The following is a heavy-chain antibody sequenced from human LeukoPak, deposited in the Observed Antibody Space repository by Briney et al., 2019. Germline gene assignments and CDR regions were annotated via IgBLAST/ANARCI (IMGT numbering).Heavy chain of an antibody. V-gene: IGHV3-66*01. D-gene: IGHD3-9*01. Sequence: GGSLRLSCAASGFTVSSNYMSWVRQAPGGGLEWVSVIYSGGSTYYADSVKGRFTISRDNSKNTLYLQMNSLRAEDTAVYYCARADYDILTGYYHFDYWGQGTLVTVSS. J-gene: IGHJ4*02. CDR3: ARADYDILTGYYHFDY. CDR1: GFTVSSNY. CDR2: IYSGGST.